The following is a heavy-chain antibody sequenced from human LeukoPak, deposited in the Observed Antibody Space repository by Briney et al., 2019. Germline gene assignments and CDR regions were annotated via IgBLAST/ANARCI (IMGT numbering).Heavy chain of an antibody. Sequence: GGSLRLSCAASGFTFSSYSMNWVRQAPGKGLEWVSSISISSSYRYYAGSVKGRFTIARDKAKNSLYLQMNSLRAEETAVYYCAKDMDYSYGSGSYRWGQGTLVTVSS. D-gene: IGHD3-10*01. V-gene: IGHV3-21*04. CDR1: GFTFSSYS. CDR2: ISISSSYR. J-gene: IGHJ4*02. CDR3: AKDMDYSYGSGSYR.